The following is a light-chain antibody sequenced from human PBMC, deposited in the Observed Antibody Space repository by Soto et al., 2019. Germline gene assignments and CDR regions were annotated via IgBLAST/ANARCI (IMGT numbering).Light chain of an antibody. CDR3: QQYDNLPT. CDR2: DAS. CDR1: QDISNY. J-gene: IGKJ4*01. Sequence: DMQMTQSPSSLSASVGDRVTITSQASQDISNYLNWYQQKPGKAPKLLIYDASNLETGVPSRFSGSGSGTDFTFTISSLQPEDIATYYCQQYDNLPTFGGGTKVEIK. V-gene: IGKV1-33*01.